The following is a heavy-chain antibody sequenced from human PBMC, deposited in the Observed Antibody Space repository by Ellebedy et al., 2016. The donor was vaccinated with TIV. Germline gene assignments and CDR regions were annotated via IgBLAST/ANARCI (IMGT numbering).Heavy chain of an antibody. CDR3: ANAYSYGSSPDY. V-gene: IGHV3-74*01. CDR2: INSDGSST. CDR1: GFTFSSYW. D-gene: IGHD5-18*01. Sequence: GESLKISCAASGFTFSSYWMHWVRQGPGKGLVWVSRINSDGSSTSYADSVKGRFTISRDNAKNTLYLQMNSLRAEDTAVYYCANAYSYGSSPDYWGQGTLVTVSS. J-gene: IGHJ4*02.